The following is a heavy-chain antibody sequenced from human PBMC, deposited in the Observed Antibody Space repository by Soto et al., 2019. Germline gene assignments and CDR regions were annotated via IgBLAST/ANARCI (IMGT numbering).Heavy chain of an antibody. J-gene: IGHJ4*02. CDR1: GGTFRNYP. CDR2: IFPLTDIP. V-gene: IGHV1-69*02. Sequence: QVQLVQSGTEVKKPGSSVKVSCKASGGTFRNYPINWVRQAPGQGLEWMGSIFPLTDIPDYAQNVQARITISADKATSTAYMELSSLTSDDTAMYFCARAPLVVLNYFESWGQGTLVTVSS. CDR3: ARAPLVVLNYFES.